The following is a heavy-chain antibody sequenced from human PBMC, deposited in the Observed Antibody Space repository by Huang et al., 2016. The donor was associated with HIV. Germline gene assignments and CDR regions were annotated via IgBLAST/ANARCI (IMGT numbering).Heavy chain of an antibody. D-gene: IGHD6-19*01. J-gene: IGHJ3*02. CDR1: GFTFSNAW. CDR3: TTESESSGWTMDHDAFDI. Sequence: EVQLVESGGGLVKPGGSLRLSCAASGFTFSNAWMSWVRQAPGKGLDWVGRIKSKTDRGTTDYAAPVKGRFTISRDDSKNTLYLQMNSLKTEDTAVYYCTTESESSGWTMDHDAFDIWGQGTMVTVSS. V-gene: IGHV3-15*01. CDR2: IKSKTDRGTT.